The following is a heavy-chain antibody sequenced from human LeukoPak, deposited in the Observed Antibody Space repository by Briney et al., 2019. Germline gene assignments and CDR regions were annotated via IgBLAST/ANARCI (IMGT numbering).Heavy chain of an antibody. D-gene: IGHD1-26*01. J-gene: IGHJ4*02. V-gene: IGHV3-64*01. CDR1: GFTFSNYD. CDR3: ARDLSGSNALDN. CDR2: ITTNGDRT. Sequence: GGSLRLFCAASGFTFSNYDMHWVRQAPGKGLEYVSTITTNGDRTYYANSVKGRFTISRDNSKNTLYLQMGSLRAEDMAVYYCARDLSGSNALDNWGQGTLVSVSS.